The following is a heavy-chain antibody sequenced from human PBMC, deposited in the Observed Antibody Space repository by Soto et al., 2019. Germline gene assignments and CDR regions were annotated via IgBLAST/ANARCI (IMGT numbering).Heavy chain of an antibody. Sequence: PGESLKISCKGFGYSVTSYWIGWVRQMPGKGLEWMGINYPGDSDTRYSPSFQGQVTISADKSISTVYLQWSSLKASDTAMYYCARLAYSSREFDYWGHGTLVTVSS. D-gene: IGHD6-13*01. CDR3: ARLAYSSREFDY. J-gene: IGHJ4*01. CDR1: GYSVTSYW. V-gene: IGHV5-51*01. CDR2: NYPGDSDT.